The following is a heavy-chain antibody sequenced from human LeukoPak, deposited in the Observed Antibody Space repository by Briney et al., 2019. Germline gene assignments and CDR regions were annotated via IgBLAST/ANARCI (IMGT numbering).Heavy chain of an antibody. D-gene: IGHD2-8*01. J-gene: IGHJ3*02. CDR3: AKMGTYDAFDI. Sequence: GGSLRLSCAASGFTFSSYSMNWVRQAPGKGLGWVSSISSSSSYIYYADSVKGRFTISRDNSKNTLYLQMNSLRAEDTAVYYCAKMGTYDAFDIWGQGTMVTVSS. V-gene: IGHV3-21*04. CDR1: GFTFSSYS. CDR2: ISSSSSYI.